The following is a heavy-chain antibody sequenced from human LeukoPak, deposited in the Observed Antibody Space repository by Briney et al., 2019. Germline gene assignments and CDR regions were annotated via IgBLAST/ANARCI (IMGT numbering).Heavy chain of an antibody. D-gene: IGHD5-24*01. CDR3: ARESGDGSYLDY. V-gene: IGHV4-39*02. Sequence: PSETLSLTCTVSGGSISSSSYYWGWIRQPPGKGLEWIGSIYYSGSTYYNPSLKSRVTISVDTSKNQFSLKLSSVTAADTAVYYCARESGDGSYLDYWGQGTLVTVSS. J-gene: IGHJ4*02. CDR2: IYYSGST. CDR1: GGSISSSSYY.